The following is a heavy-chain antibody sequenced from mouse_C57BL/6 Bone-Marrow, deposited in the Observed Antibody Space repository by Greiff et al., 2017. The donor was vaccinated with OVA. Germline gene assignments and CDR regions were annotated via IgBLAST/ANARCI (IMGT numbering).Heavy chain of an antibody. CDR1: GYTFTDYY. D-gene: IGHD1-1*01. CDR2: IYPGSGNT. V-gene: IGHV1-76*01. CDR3: ARWDYYGAWFAY. Sequence: QVQLKESGAELVRPGASVKLSCKASGYTFTDYYINWVKQRPGQGLEWIARIYPGSGNTYYNETFKGKATLTAEKSSSTAYMQLSSLTSEDSAVYLCARWDYYGAWFAYWGQGTLVTVSA. J-gene: IGHJ3*01.